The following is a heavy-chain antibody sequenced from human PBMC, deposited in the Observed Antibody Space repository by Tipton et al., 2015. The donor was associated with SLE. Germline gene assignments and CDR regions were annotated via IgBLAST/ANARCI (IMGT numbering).Heavy chain of an antibody. CDR1: GGSFSGYY. J-gene: IGHJ6*03. CDR2: INHSGST. Sequence: TLSLTCAVYGGSFSGYYWSWIRQPPGKGLEWIGEINHSGSTNYNPSLKSRVTISVDTSKNQFSLKLSSGTAADTAVYYCARENYDFWSGYYEDYYMDVWGKGTTVTVSS. V-gene: IGHV4-34*01. D-gene: IGHD3-3*01. CDR3: ARENYDFWSGYYEDYYMDV.